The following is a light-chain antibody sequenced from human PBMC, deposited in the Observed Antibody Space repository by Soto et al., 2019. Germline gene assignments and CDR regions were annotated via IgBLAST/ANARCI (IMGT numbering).Light chain of an antibody. CDR1: QSVSSN. CDR3: QQYNKWPFT. Sequence: EIVMTQSPATLSVSPGERATLSCRASQSVSSNLAWYQQKPGQAPRLLIYGASTRATGIPARFSGSGSGTEFTLTISSLQSEDIAVYYCQQYNKWPFTFGPGTKVDIK. CDR2: GAS. V-gene: IGKV3-15*01. J-gene: IGKJ3*01.